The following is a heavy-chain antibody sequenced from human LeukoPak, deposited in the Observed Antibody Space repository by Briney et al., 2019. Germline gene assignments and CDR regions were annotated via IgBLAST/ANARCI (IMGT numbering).Heavy chain of an antibody. CDR2: IRYDGSNK. D-gene: IGHD3-9*01. J-gene: IGHJ6*02. CDR1: GFTFSSYG. CDR3: ARVAHFDRGMDV. V-gene: IGHV3-30*02. Sequence: SGGSLRLSCAASGFTFSSYGMHWVRQAPGKGLEWVAFIRYDGSNKYYADSVKGRFTISRDNTKKTLYLEMNSLRAEDTAVYFCARVAHFDRGMDVWGQGTTVTVSS.